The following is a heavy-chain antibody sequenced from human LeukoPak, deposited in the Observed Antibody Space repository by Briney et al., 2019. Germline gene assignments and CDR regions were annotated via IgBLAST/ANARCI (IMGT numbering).Heavy chain of an antibody. J-gene: IGHJ4*02. CDR1: GFTFSSYG. Sequence: GGSLRLSCAASGFTFSSYGMRWVRQAPGKGGEGVAFIRYDGSNKYYADSVKGRFTIYRENRKNTMDMKMNSLRAEDTAVYYCAKEYCSSTSCYITGDYWGQGTLVTVSS. V-gene: IGHV3-30*02. D-gene: IGHD2-2*02. CDR2: IRYDGSNK. CDR3: AKEYCSSTSCYITGDY.